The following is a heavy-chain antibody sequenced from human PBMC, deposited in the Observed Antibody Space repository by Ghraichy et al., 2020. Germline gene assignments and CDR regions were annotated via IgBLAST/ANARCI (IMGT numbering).Heavy chain of an antibody. J-gene: IGHJ4*02. Sequence: GGSLRLSCAASGFTFSSYAMSWVRQAPGKGLEWVSAISGSGGSTYYADSVKGRFTISRDNSKNTLYLQMNSLRAEDTAVYYCAKVSGYDFGWAYFDYWGQGTLVTVSS. V-gene: IGHV3-23*01. CDR2: ISGSGGST. CDR3: AKVSGYDFGWAYFDY. D-gene: IGHD5-12*01. CDR1: GFTFSSYA.